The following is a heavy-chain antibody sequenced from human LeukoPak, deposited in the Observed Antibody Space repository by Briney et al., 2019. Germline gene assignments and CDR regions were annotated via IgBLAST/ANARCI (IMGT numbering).Heavy chain of an antibody. V-gene: IGHV4-34*01. D-gene: IGHD3-3*01. CDR2: INHSGST. Sequence: SQTLSLTCAVYGGSFSGYYWSWIRQPPGKGLEWIGEINHSGSTNYNPSLKSRVTISVDTSKNQFSLKLSSVTAADTAVYYCARGGAIFGVVRSSKFDYWGQGTLVTVSS. CDR1: GGSFSGYY. J-gene: IGHJ4*02. CDR3: ARGGAIFGVVRSSKFDY.